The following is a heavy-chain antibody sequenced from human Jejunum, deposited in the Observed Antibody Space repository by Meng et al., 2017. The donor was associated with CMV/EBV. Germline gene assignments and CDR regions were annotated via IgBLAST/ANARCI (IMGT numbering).Heavy chain of an antibody. CDR2: IYYSGST. V-gene: IGHV4-59*08. Sequence: QVQLQESGPGLGKPSETLSLTCTVSGGSISNYYWSWIRQPPGKGLEWIGYIYYSGSTSYNPSLKSRVTMSVDTSKNQFSLKLSSVTAADTAVYYCARHYRQATGGMYYEDYWGQGTLVTVSS. D-gene: IGHD2-8*01. CDR3: ARHYRQATGGMYYEDY. J-gene: IGHJ4*02. CDR1: GGSISNYY.